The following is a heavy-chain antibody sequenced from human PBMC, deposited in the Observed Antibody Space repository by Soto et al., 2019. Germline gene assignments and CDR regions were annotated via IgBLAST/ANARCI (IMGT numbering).Heavy chain of an antibody. CDR1: GGSISSNY. Sequence: SETLSLTCTVSGGSISSNYWSWIRQPPGKGLEWIGYIYYSGSTNYNPSLKSRVTMSVDTSKNQFSLKLSSVTAADTAVYYCAGLRYFDWFQPGAFDIWGQGTMVTVSS. D-gene: IGHD3-9*01. J-gene: IGHJ3*02. CDR2: IYYSGST. CDR3: AGLRYFDWFQPGAFDI. V-gene: IGHV4-59*12.